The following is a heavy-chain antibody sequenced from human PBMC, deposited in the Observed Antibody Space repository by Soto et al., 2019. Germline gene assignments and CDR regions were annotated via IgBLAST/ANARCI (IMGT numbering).Heavy chain of an antibody. CDR3: VRDRAYSGYDN. D-gene: IGHD5-12*01. Sequence: PGGSLRLSCAASGFTFSSYWMHWVRQTPGKGLVWVSRIKNDGRRTAYADSVEGRFTISRDNAKNSLYLQMNSLRAEDTAVYYCVRDRAYSGYDNWGQGTLVTVSS. CDR1: GFTFSSYW. J-gene: IGHJ4*02. CDR2: IKNDGRRT. V-gene: IGHV3-74*01.